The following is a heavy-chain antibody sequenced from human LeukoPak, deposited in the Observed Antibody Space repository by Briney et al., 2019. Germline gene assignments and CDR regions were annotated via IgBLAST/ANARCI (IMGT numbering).Heavy chain of an antibody. V-gene: IGHV3-7*01. D-gene: IGHD2-2*01. CDR2: IKQDGSEK. CDR1: GLTFSSYW. J-gene: IGHJ5*02. Sequence: SGGSLRLSCAASGLTFSSYWMSWVRQAPGKGLEWVANIKQDGSEKSYVDSVRGRFTISRDNAKNSLYLQMNSLRAEDTALYYCARAGGRLVPAAVRFDPWGQGTLVTVSS. CDR3: ARAGGRLVPAAVRFDP.